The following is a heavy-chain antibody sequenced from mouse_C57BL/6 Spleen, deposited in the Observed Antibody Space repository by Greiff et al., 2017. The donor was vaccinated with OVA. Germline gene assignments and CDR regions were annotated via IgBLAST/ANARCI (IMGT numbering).Heavy chain of an antibody. CDR2: INPNNGGT. CDR1: GYTFTDYY. D-gene: IGHD3-2*02. Sequence: EVQLQQSGPELVKPGASVKISCKASGYTFTDYYMNWVKQSHGKSLEWIGDINPNNGGTSYNQKFKGKATLTVDKSSSTAYMELRSLTSEYSAVYYCARETAQAAWFAYWGQGTLVTVSA. J-gene: IGHJ3*01. V-gene: IGHV1-26*01. CDR3: ARETAQAAWFAY.